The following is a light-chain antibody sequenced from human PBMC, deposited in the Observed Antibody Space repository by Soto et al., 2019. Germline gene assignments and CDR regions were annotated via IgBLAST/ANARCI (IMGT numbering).Light chain of an antibody. J-gene: IGLJ2*01. Sequence: QSVLTQPPSVSGAPGQRVTMSCTGSSSNIGAGCDVHWYQHLPGTAPKLLIYGNTNRPSGVPDRFSGSKSGTSASLAITGLLAEDEADYYCQSYDTSLSGPVVFGGGTKLTVL. CDR1: SSNIGAGCD. CDR3: QSYDTSLSGPVV. CDR2: GNT. V-gene: IGLV1-40*01.